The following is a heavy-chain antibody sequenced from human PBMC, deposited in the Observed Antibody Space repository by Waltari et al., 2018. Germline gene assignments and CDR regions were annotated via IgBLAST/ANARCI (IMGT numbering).Heavy chain of an antibody. CDR3: AKDTVTYFDY. D-gene: IGHD4-17*01. J-gene: IGHJ4*02. Sequence: VQLVESGGGVVQPGGSLRLSCAASGFTFSSYGMHWVRQAPGKGLEWVAFIRYDGSNKYYADSVKGRFTISRDNSKNTLYLQMNSLRAEDTAVYYCAKDTVTYFDYWGQGTLVTVSS. CDR2: IRYDGSNK. V-gene: IGHV3-30*02. CDR1: GFTFSSYG.